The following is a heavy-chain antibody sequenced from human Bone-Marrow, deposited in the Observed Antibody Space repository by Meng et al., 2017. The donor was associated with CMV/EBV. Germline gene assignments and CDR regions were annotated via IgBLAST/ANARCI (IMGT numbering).Heavy chain of an antibody. CDR2: ISYDGSNK. CDR1: GFTFSSYA. J-gene: IGHJ6*02. V-gene: IGHV3-30*04. D-gene: IGHD5-18*01. CDR3: ARGDTAMTPGYYYGVDV. Sequence: GESLKISCAASGFTFSSYAMHWVRQAPGKGLEWVAVISYDGSNKYYADSVKGRFTISRDNSKNTQYLQMNSLRPEDTAVYYCARGDTAMTPGYYYGVDVWGQGTTVTVSS.